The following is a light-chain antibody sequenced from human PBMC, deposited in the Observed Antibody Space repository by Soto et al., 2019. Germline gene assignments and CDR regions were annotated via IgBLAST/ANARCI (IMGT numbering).Light chain of an antibody. Sequence: EIVLTQSPATLSLSPGERATLSCRASQSVNSYLAWYQQKPGQAPRLLISDASNRATGIPGRFSGSGSGTDFTLPISSLEPEDFAIYYCQQRTNWPSSTFGQGTRLEIK. CDR1: QSVNSY. CDR3: QQRTNWPSST. V-gene: IGKV3-11*01. J-gene: IGKJ5*01. CDR2: DAS.